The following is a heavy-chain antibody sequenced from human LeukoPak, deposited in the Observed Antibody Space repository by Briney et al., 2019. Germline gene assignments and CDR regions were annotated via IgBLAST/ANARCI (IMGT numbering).Heavy chain of an antibody. CDR2: ISGSGGST. Sequence: GGSLRLSCAASGFTFSSYAMSWVRQAPGKGLEWGSAISGSGGSTYYADSVKGRFTISRDNSKNTLYLQMNSLRAEDTAVYYCAKESDYSNYVGYFDYWGQGTLLTVSS. V-gene: IGHV3-23*01. J-gene: IGHJ4*02. D-gene: IGHD4-11*01. CDR1: GFTFSSYA. CDR3: AKESDYSNYVGYFDY.